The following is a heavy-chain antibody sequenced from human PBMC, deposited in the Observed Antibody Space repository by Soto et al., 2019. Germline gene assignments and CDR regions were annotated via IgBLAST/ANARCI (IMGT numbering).Heavy chain of an antibody. CDR2: INVKYGNT. Sequence: QVQLVQSGAEVKKPGASVKVSCKASGYTFTNHAITWVRQAPGQGLEWMGWINVKYGNTNYAQKPQGRATMTTDTSTSTAYMALKSLRADDTAVYYCARGGFGPKIDYWGQGTLVTVFS. CDR1: GYTFTNHA. D-gene: IGHD3-10*01. CDR3: ARGGFGPKIDY. J-gene: IGHJ4*02. V-gene: IGHV1-18*01.